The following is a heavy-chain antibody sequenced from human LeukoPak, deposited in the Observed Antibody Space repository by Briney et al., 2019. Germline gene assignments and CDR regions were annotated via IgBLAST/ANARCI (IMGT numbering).Heavy chain of an antibody. CDR2: ISGSGGST. CDR3: AKGGGYNLDYFDY. Sequence: GGSLRLSCAASGSTFSSYAMSWVRQAPGKGLEWVSAISGSGGSTYYADSVKGRFTISRDNSKNTLYLQMNSLRAEDTAVYYCAKGGGYNLDYFDYWGQGTLVTVSS. D-gene: IGHD5-24*01. J-gene: IGHJ4*02. V-gene: IGHV3-23*01. CDR1: GSTFSSYA.